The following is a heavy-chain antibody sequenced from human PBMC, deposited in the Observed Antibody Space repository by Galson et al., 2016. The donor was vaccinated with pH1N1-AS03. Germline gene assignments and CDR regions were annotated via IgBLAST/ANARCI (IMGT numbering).Heavy chain of an antibody. CDR1: GDSIINYY. Sequence: LSLTCTASGDSIINYYWSWIRQSPGKALEWIGYVYYHGSTNYNPSLKSRVTISVDTSKNQFSLNLGSVTAADTAVYYCARTVVAGWGYYFDYWGQGTLVTVSS. V-gene: IGHV4-59*01. CDR2: VYYHGST. D-gene: IGHD6-19*01. J-gene: IGHJ4*02. CDR3: ARTVVAGWGYYFDY.